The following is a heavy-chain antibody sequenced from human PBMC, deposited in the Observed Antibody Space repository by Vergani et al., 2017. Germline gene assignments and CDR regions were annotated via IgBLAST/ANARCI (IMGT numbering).Heavy chain of an antibody. CDR1: EYSFGNYW. Sequence: EVELVQSGPEMRKPGESLKISCKGSEYSFGNYWIGWVRQMPGKGLEWMGIIYPSDSDTRYSPSFQGQVTISADKSISTPFLQGDSLKASDTALYDGARHTTYSDSWGQGTLVTVSS. J-gene: IGHJ4*02. CDR2: IYPSDSDT. D-gene: IGHD1-1*01. V-gene: IGHV5-51*01. CDR3: ARHTTYSDS.